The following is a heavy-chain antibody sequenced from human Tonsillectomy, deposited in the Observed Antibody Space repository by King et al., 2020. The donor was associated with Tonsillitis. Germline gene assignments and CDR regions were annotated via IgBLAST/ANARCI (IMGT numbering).Heavy chain of an antibody. J-gene: IGHJ3*02. V-gene: IGHV4-39*07. CDR3: ARRLRDDSSGYYYGDAFDI. CDR2: IYYSGST. Sequence: QLQESGPGLVKPSETLSLTCTVSGGSISSSSYYWGWIRQPPGKGLEWIGSIYYSGSTYYNPSLKSRVTISVDTSKNQFSLKLSSVTAADTAVYYCARRLRDDSSGYYYGDAFDIWGQGTMVTVSS. D-gene: IGHD3-22*01. CDR1: GGSISSSSYY.